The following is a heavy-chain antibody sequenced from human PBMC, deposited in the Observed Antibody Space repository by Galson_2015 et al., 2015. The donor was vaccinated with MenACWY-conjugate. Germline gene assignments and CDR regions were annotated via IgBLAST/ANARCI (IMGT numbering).Heavy chain of an antibody. V-gene: IGHV3-11*03. D-gene: IGHD2-15*01. Sequence: SLRLSCAASGFTLSDYYMSWIRQAPGKGLECISYISSRSSESNYADSVKGRFTIFRDNAKNSLYLQMNSLRAEDTAVYYCARGWVVANMQGFDAWGQGTLVTVSS. CDR1: GFTLSDYY. CDR3: ARGWVVANMQGFDA. CDR2: ISSRSSES. J-gene: IGHJ5*02.